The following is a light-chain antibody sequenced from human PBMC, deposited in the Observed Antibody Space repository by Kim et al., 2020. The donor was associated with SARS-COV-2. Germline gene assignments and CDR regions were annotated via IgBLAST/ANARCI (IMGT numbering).Light chain of an antibody. V-gene: IGLV3-1*01. CDR3: QAWDNSPEA. J-gene: IGLJ1*01. CDR1: KLGNKY. CDR2: QES. Sequence: VSPGQTATIPCSGDKLGNKYACWYQQKPGQSPVLLIYQESKRPSGIPDRFSGSNSGNKATLTISGPQAMDEADYYCQAWDNSPEAFGTGTKVTVL.